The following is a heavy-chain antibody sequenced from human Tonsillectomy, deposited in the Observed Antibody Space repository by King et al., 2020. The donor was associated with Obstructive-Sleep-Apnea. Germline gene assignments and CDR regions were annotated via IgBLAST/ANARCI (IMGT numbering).Heavy chain of an antibody. D-gene: IGHD6-19*01. J-gene: IGHJ5*02. CDR3: ARGVAVAGTLDWFDP. CDR2: IYPVNSDS. CDR1: GYSFTIYW. Sequence: QLVQSGAEVKKPGESLKISCKGSGYSFTIYWIVWVRQMLGKVLEWMWTIYPVNSDSRYSPSFQGQFTISADKSISTAYLQWSSLKASDTAMYYCARGVAVAGTLDWFDPWGQGTLVTVSS. V-gene: IGHV5-51*01.